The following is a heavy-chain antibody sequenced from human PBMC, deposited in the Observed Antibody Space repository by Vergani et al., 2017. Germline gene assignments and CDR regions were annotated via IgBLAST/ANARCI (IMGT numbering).Heavy chain of an antibody. Sequence: EVQLVESGGGLIQPGGSLRLSCAASGFTVSSNYMSWVRQAPGKGLEWVSAISGSGGSTYYADSVKGRFTISRDNSKNTLYLQMNSLRAEDTAVYYCAKFVLTMVRGVTFDYWGQGTLVTVSS. CDR1: GFTVSSNY. CDR2: ISGSGGST. J-gene: IGHJ4*02. D-gene: IGHD3-10*01. V-gene: IGHV3-23*04. CDR3: AKFVLTMVRGVTFDY.